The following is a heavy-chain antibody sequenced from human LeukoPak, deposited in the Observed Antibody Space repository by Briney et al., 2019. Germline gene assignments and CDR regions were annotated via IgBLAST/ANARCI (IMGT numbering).Heavy chain of an antibody. Sequence: GGSLRLSCAASGFTFSSYAMSWVRQAPGKGLEWVSAISGSGGSTYYADSVKGRFTISRDNSKNTLYLQMNSLRAEDTAVYYCAKDLVGPRAHLYSSGWPIDYWGQGTLVTVSS. D-gene: IGHD6-19*01. CDR1: GFTFSSYA. CDR2: ISGSGGST. J-gene: IGHJ4*02. CDR3: AKDLVGPRAHLYSSGWPIDY. V-gene: IGHV3-23*01.